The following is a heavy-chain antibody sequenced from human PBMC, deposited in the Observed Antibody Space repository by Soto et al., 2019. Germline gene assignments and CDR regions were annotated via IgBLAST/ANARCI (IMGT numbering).Heavy chain of an antibody. V-gene: IGHV4-31*03. CDR1: GGSISSGGYY. J-gene: IGHJ4*02. Sequence: QVQLQESGPGLVKPSQTLSLTCTVSGGSISSGGYYWSWIRQHPGKGLEWIGYIYYSGSTYYNPSLMSRVTISVDTSKNQFSLKLSSVTAADTAVYYCARETRATVTTGSYFDYWGQGTLVTVSS. CDR3: ARETRATVTTGSYFDY. CDR2: IYYSGST. D-gene: IGHD4-17*01.